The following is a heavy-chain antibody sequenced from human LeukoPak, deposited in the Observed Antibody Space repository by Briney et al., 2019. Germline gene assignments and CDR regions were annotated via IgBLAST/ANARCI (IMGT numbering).Heavy chain of an antibody. J-gene: IGHJ5*02. Sequence: SQTLSLICGISGDSVSSNSAAWNWIRQSPSRGLEWLGRTYYRSTWYNDYAVSVRGRITVNPDTSKNQFSLHLNSVTPEDTAVYYCARRLTQYDCFDPWGQGILVTVSS. CDR1: GDSVSSNSAA. CDR2: TYYRSTWYN. CDR3: ARRLTQYDCFDP. V-gene: IGHV6-1*01. D-gene: IGHD2-2*01.